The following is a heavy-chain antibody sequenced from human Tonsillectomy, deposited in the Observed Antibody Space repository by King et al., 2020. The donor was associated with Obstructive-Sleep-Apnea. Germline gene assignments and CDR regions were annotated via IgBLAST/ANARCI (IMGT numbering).Heavy chain of an antibody. J-gene: IGHJ6*02. CDR3: ASEVIGGGNRLYGMDV. D-gene: IGHD4-23*01. Sequence: QLVQSGAEVKKPGSSVKVSCKASGGTFSSYAISWVRQAPGQGLEWMGGIIPIVGIANYAQKYQGRVTINADKSTSTAYMELSSLRSEDTAVYYCASEVIGGGNRLYGMDVWGQGTTVTVSS. V-gene: IGHV1-69*10. CDR1: GGTFSSYA. CDR2: IIPIVGIA.